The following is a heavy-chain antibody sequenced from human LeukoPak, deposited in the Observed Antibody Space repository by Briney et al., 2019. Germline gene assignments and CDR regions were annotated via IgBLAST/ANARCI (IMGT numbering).Heavy chain of an antibody. J-gene: IGHJ4*02. CDR1: GFTFSDYY. D-gene: IGHD2-15*01. V-gene: IGHV3-11*01. CDR3: ARGYCSGGSCSKFDY. Sequence: GGSLRLSCAASGFTFSDYYMSWIRQAPGKGLEWVSYISSSSSTIYYADSVKGRFTISRDNAKNSLYLQMNSLRAEDTAMYYCARGYCSGGSCSKFDYWGQGTLVTVSS. CDR2: ISSSSSTI.